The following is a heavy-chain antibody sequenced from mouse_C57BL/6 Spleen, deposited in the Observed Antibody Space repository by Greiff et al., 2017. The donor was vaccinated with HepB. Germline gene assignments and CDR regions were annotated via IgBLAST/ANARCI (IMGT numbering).Heavy chain of an antibody. J-gene: IGHJ4*01. Sequence: EVQLQESGGGLVKPGGSLKLSCAASGFTFSDYGMHWVRQAPEKGLEWVAYISSGSSTIYYADTVKGRFTISRDNAKNTLFLQMTSLRSEDTAMYYCARWCYGGPYYAMDYWGQGTSVTVSS. CDR1: GFTFSDYG. D-gene: IGHD1-2*01. V-gene: IGHV5-17*01. CDR2: ISSGSSTI. CDR3: ARWCYGGPYYAMDY.